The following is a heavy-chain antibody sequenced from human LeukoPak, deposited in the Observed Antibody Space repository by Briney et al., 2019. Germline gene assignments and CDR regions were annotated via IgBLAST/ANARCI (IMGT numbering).Heavy chain of an antibody. Sequence: GGSLRLSCAASGFTFSNAWMSWVRQAPGKGLEWVAFIRYDGSNKYYADSVKGRFTISRDNSKNTLYLQMNSLRAEDTAVYYCAKGFRAYGDYVSPLDYWGQGTLVTVSS. CDR3: AKGFRAYGDYVSPLDY. J-gene: IGHJ4*02. D-gene: IGHD4-17*01. CDR1: GFTFSNAW. V-gene: IGHV3-30*02. CDR2: IRYDGSNK.